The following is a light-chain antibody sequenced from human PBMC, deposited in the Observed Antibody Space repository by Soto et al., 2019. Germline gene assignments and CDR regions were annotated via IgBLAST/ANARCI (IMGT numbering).Light chain of an antibody. Sequence: DVQLTQSPSSVFASVGDRITITCRASQGVRNWLAWYQLRPGKAPKLLIYAASSLQGGVPSRFSGSTSGAESTLTITGLQPDDLGTYYCQHTTDFTFGQGTKVEIK. CDR1: QGVRNW. J-gene: IGKJ2*01. V-gene: IGKV1-12*02. CDR3: QHTTDFT. CDR2: AAS.